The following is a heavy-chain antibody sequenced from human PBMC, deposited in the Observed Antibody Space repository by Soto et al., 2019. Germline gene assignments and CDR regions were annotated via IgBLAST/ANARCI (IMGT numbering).Heavy chain of an antibody. D-gene: IGHD1-26*01. CDR3: TTGVALRWPWYSQH. J-gene: IGHJ1*01. Sequence: GGSLRLSCAASGFTFSNAWMSWVRQAPGKGLEWVGRIKSKTDGGTTDYAAPVKGRFTISRDDSKNTLYLQMNSLKTEDTAVYYCTTGVALRWPWYSQHWGQGTLVTVSS. CDR2: IKSKTDGGTT. CDR1: GFTFSNAW. V-gene: IGHV3-15*01.